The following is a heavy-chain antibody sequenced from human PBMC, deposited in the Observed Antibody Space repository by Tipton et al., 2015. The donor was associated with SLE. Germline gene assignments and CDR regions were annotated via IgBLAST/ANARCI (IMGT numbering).Heavy chain of an antibody. Sequence: GSLRLSCAVSGFTFSSFEMNWVRQAPGKGLELISFISSRGSSAYYAESVKGRFTVSRDNSKNTLYLQMSSLRVDDTAVYYCAKEAVAGTRYFDLWGRGTLVFVSS. CDR1: GFTFSSFE. CDR3: AKEAVAGTRYFDL. V-gene: IGHV3-48*03. D-gene: IGHD6-19*01. CDR2: ISSRGSSA. J-gene: IGHJ2*01.